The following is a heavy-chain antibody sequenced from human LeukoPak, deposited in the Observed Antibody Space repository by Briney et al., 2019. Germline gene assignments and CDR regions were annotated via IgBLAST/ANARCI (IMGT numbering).Heavy chain of an antibody. CDR1: GGSNSSYY. Sequence: PSETLSLTCTVSGGSNSSYYWSWIRQPPGKGLEWIGYIYYSGSTNYNPSLKSRVTISVDTSKNQFSLKLSSVTAADTAVYYCAREEEETPFDIWGQGTMVTFSS. D-gene: IGHD5-24*01. CDR2: IYYSGST. V-gene: IGHV4-59*01. CDR3: AREEEETPFDI. J-gene: IGHJ3*02.